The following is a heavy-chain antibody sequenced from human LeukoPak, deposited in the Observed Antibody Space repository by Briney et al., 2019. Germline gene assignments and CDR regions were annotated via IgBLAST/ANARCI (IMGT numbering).Heavy chain of an antibody. CDR2: IKSKTDGGTT. J-gene: IGHJ6*03. CDR1: GFTFSNAW. V-gene: IGHV3-15*01. CDR3: TTEVVVPAAAIWDYYYYMDV. Sequence: PGGSLRLSCAASGFTFSNAWMSWVRQAPGKGLEWVGRIKSKTDGGTTDYAAPVKGRFTISRDDSKNTLYLQMNSLKTEDTAVYYCTTEVVVPAAAIWDYYYYMDVWGKGTTVTVSS. D-gene: IGHD2-2*01.